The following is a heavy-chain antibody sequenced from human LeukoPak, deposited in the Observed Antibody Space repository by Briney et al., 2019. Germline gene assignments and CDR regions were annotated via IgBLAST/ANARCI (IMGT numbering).Heavy chain of an antibody. Sequence: SETLPLTCTVSGGSISSYYWSWIRQPPGKGLEWIGYIYYSGSTNYNPSLKSRVTISVDTSKNQFSLKLSSVTAADTAVYYCARETYYYDSSAPFDYWGQGTLVTVSS. D-gene: IGHD3-22*01. J-gene: IGHJ4*02. CDR2: IYYSGST. V-gene: IGHV4-59*12. CDR3: ARETYYYDSSAPFDY. CDR1: GGSISSYY.